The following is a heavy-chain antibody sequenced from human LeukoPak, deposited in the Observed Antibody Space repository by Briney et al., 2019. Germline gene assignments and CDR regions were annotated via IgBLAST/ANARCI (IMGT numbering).Heavy chain of an antibody. Sequence: ASVKVSCKASGYTFTSYGISWVRQAPGQGLEWMGWISAYNGDTNYAQKLQGRVTMTTDTSQSTAYMELRSLRSEDTAVYYCARDTGYSYGYNLFDPWGQGTLVTVSP. J-gene: IGHJ5*02. CDR3: ARDTGYSYGYNLFDP. CDR2: ISAYNGDT. D-gene: IGHD5-18*01. V-gene: IGHV1-18*01. CDR1: GYTFTSYG.